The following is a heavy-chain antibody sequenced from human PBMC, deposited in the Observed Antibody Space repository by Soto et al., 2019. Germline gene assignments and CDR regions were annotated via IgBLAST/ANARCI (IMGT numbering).Heavy chain of an antibody. CDR2: IYYSGNT. D-gene: IGHD3-3*01. J-gene: IGHJ6*02. CDR3: ARGVYDYWSGYYAGSGLDV. V-gene: IGHV4-59*13. Sequence: QVPLQESGPGLVKPSENLSLTCTVSGDSMSPFYWNWIRQSPGKGLEWIGYIYYSGNTNYNPSLKSPVAISVDTSKNQFYLKLSSVTAADTAVYYCARGVYDYWSGYYAGSGLDVWGQGTTVTVS. CDR1: GDSMSPFY.